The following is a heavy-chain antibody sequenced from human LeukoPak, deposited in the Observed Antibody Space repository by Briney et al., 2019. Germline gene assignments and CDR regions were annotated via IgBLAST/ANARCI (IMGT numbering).Heavy chain of an antibody. J-gene: IGHJ4*02. CDR2: IYADDSDT. Sequence: PGGSLRLSCVASGFSLSSYATAWVRQAPGKGLEWVSGIYADDSDTFYIDAVKGRFTISRDNGKNTLSLQMNSLRAEDTALYYCAKERVTTTTFDYWGRGTLVTVSS. CDR3: AKERVTTTTFDY. V-gene: IGHV3-23*01. CDR1: GFSLSSYA. D-gene: IGHD4-11*01.